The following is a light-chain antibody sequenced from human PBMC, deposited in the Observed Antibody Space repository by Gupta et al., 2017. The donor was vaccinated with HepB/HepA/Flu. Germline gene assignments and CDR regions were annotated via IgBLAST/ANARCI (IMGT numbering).Light chain of an antibody. CDR1: SSNIGSNT. V-gene: IGLV1-44*01. CDR2: SND. Sequence: QSVLTQPPSASRTPGQRVTISCSGSSSNIGSNTVNWYQQLPGTAPKLLIYSNDQRPSGVPDRFSGSKSGTSASLAISGLQSDDEADYYCAAWDDSLNGVVFGGGTKLAVL. J-gene: IGLJ2*01. CDR3: AAWDDSLNGVV.